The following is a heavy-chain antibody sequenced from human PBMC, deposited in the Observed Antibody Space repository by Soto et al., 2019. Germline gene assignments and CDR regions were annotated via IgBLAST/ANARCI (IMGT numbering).Heavy chain of an antibody. CDR2: ISSSSSTI. D-gene: IGHD2-15*01. CDR1: GFTFSSYS. CDR3: ARGLSRSGGSCYLN. V-gene: IGHV3-48*01. Sequence: GGSLRLSCAASGFTFSSYSMNWVRQAPGKGLEWVSYISSSSSTIYYADSVKGRFTISRDNAKNSLYLQMNSLRAEDTAVYYCARGLSRSGGSCYLNWGQGTLVTVSS. J-gene: IGHJ4*02.